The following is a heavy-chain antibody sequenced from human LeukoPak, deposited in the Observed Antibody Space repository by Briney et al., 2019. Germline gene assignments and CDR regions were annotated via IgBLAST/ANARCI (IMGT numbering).Heavy chain of an antibody. Sequence: PGGSLILSCAASGFTFSSYGMHWVRQAPGKGLEWVAVISYDGSNKYYADSVKGRFTISRDNSKNTLYLQMNSLRAEDTAVYYCAKAVVYDSSGYYLSDYWGQGTLVTVSS. CDR1: GFTFSSYG. V-gene: IGHV3-30*18. CDR2: ISYDGSNK. CDR3: AKAVVYDSSGYYLSDY. D-gene: IGHD3-22*01. J-gene: IGHJ4*02.